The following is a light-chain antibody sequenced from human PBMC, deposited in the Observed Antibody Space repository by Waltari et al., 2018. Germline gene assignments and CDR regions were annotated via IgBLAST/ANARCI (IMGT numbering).Light chain of an antibody. CDR2: NAS. CDR3: QQYNSPTYT. CDR1: QGVSSW. J-gene: IGKJ2*01. Sequence: DIQMTQSPSTLSASVGDRVPITCRASQGVSSWLAWYQQKPGKAPGLLVYNASSLQSGVPSRVSGSGSGTEFTLTISSLQPDDFAAYYCQQYNSPTYTFGQGTKLEIK. V-gene: IGKV1-5*03.